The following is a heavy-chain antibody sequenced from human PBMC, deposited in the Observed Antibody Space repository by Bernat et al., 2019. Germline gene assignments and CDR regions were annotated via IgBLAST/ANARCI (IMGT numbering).Heavy chain of an antibody. J-gene: IGHJ4*02. CDR3: ARLRDIVATPADY. CDR2: IYYSGST. V-gene: IGHV4-39*01. D-gene: IGHD5-12*01. CDR1: GGSISSSSYY. Sequence: QLQLQESGPGLVKPSETLSLTRTVSGGSISSSSYYWGWIRQPPGKGLEWIGSIYYSGSTYYNPSLKSRVNISLDPHKNQFSLKLMSGTAADTAVYYCARLRDIVATPADYWGQGTLVTVSS.